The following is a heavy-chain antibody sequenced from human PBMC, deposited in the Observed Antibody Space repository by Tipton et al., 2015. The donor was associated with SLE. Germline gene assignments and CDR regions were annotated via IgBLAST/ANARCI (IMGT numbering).Heavy chain of an antibody. CDR3: ATLVGGYYSSSRVVWYFDL. D-gene: IGHD6-6*01. J-gene: IGHJ2*01. Sequence: TLSLTCTASGDSISSFHWSWIRQPPGKGLEWLGDVYQSGTTNSNPSLKSRVTISVDTSKNQFSLKVSSVTAADTAVYYCATLVGGYYSSSRVVWYFDLWGRGTLVTVSS. CDR2: VYQSGTT. CDR1: GDSISSFH. V-gene: IGHV4-59*01.